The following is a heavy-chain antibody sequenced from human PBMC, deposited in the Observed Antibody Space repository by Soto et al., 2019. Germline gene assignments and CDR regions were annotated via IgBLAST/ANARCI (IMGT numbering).Heavy chain of an antibody. CDR2: IKSDGSST. D-gene: IGHD6-13*01. CDR3: AREVAPAGQTPSSLMDV. V-gene: IGHV3-74*01. Sequence: GGSLRLSCAASGFTISNLWMHWVRRAPGKGLVWVSRIKSDGSSTSYADSVKGRFTISRDNAKNTLYLQMNSLRAEDTAVYYCAREVAPAGQTPSSLMDVWGQGTTVTVSS. J-gene: IGHJ6*02. CDR1: GFTISNLW.